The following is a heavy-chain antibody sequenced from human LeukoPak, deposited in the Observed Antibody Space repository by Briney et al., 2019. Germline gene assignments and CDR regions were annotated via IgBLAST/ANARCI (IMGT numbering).Heavy chain of an antibody. D-gene: IGHD2/OR15-2a*01. CDR2: ISSNGGTT. V-gene: IGHV3-64*04. CDR3: ARGPKSYYYYYYYGMDV. J-gene: IGHJ6*02. Sequence: PGGSLRLSCAASGSYWMHWVRQAPGKGLEYVSGISSNGGTTYYADSVKGRFTISRDNSKNTLYLQMNSLRAEDTAVYYCARGPKSYYYYYYYGMDVWGQGTTVTVSS. CDR1: GSYW.